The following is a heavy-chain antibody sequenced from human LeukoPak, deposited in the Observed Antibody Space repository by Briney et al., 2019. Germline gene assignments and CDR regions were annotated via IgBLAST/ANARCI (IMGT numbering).Heavy chain of an antibody. D-gene: IGHD3-10*01. Sequence: PGGSLRLSCAASGFTFSDYYMTWIRRAPGKGLEWVSYIGSSGSSIYYADSVKGRFTISRDNAKNSLYLQMNSLGAEDTAAYYCARGCFGFLGWFGELWVWGQGTLVTVSS. CDR3: ARGCFGFLGWFGELWV. CDR1: GFTFSDYY. CDR2: IGSSGSSI. J-gene: IGHJ4*02. V-gene: IGHV3-11*04.